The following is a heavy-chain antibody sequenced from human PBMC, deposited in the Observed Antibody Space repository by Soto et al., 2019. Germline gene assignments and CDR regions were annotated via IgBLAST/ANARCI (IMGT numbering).Heavy chain of an antibody. CDR1: GGSICRGGYY. CDR3: ARYGEGYYYYGMDV. D-gene: IGHD4-17*01. V-gene: IGHV4-31*03. Sequence: PSETLSLTCTVCGGSICRGGYYWRWIRQHPGKGLEWIGYIYYSGSTYYNPSLKSRVTISVDTSKNQFSLKLSSVTAADTAVYYCARYGEGYYYYGMDVWGQGTTVTVSS. J-gene: IGHJ6*02. CDR2: IYYSGST.